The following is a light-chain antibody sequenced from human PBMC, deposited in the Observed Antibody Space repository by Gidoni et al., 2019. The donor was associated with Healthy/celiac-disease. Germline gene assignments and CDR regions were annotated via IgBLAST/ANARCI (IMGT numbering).Light chain of an antibody. CDR3: QQNYSTPLT. CDR2: AAS. CDR1: QSISSY. Sequence: DIQMTQYPSSLSAVVGDRVTITCRASQSISSYLNWYQQRPGYAPKLLIYAASSLQSGVPSRFSGSGSGTDFTLTISSLQPEDFATYYCQQNYSTPLTFGGGTKVEIK. J-gene: IGKJ4*01. V-gene: IGKV1-39*01.